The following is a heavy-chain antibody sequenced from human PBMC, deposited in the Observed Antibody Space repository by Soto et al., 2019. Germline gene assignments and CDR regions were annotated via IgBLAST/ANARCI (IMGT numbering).Heavy chain of an antibody. J-gene: IGHJ6*02. Sequence: ASVKVSCKASGYTFTSYGISWVRQAPGQGLEWMGWISAYNGNTNYAQKLQGRVTMTTDTSTSTAYMELRSLRSDDTAVYYCARFMLGSPTYYYYYGMDVWGQGTTVTVSS. D-gene: IGHD3-16*01. CDR2: ISAYNGNT. CDR1: GYTFTSYG. V-gene: IGHV1-18*01. CDR3: ARFMLGSPTYYYYYGMDV.